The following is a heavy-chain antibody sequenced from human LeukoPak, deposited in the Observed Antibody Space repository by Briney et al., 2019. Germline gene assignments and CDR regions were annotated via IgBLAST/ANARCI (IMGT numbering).Heavy chain of an antibody. D-gene: IGHD2-2*01. CDR3: ARDHDVVVLVV. CDR1: GYTFTCYY. V-gene: IGHV1-2*02. CDR2: INPNSGGT. J-gene: IGHJ6*02. Sequence: ASVKVSCKASGYTFTCYYMHWVRQAPGQGLQWMGWINPNSGGTNYAQKFQGRVTITRDTSISTAYMELSRLRSDDTAVYYCARDHDVVVLVVWGQGTTVTVSS.